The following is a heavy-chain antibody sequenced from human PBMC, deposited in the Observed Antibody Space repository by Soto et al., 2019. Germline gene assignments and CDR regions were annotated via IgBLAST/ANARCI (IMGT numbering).Heavy chain of an antibody. V-gene: IGHV4-30-2*01. CDR2: IEHSGRT. CDR1: GGSISSGGYS. D-gene: IGHD2-2*01. Sequence: QLQLQESGSGLVKPSQTLSLTCAVSGGSISSGGYSWSWIRQPPGKGLEWIGYIEHSGRTYYNQSLQSRVSIAVDRSKRQYSLKLSSVTAADTAVYDCASAHCIRPGCQRDYWGQGTLVTVSS. J-gene: IGHJ4*02. CDR3: ASAHCIRPGCQRDY.